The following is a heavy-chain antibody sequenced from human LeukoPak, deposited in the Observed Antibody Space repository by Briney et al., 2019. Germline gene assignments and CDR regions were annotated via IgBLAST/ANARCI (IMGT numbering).Heavy chain of an antibody. J-gene: IGHJ4*02. CDR2: IIPIFGIP. V-gene: IGHV1-69*04. CDR1: GGTFSSYA. Sequence: SVKVSCKASGGTFSSYAISWVRQAPGQGLEWMGSIIPIFGIPNYAKKFQGRVTITADKSTSTAYMELSSLRSEDTAVYYCARGNYEGDYWGQGTLVTVSS. CDR3: ARGNYEGDY. D-gene: IGHD4-11*01.